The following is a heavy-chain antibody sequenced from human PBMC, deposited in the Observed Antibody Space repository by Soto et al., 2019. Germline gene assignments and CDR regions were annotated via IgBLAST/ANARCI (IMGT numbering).Heavy chain of an antibody. Sequence: NPSETLSLTCAVSGGSISSGGYSWIWIRQPPGQGLEWIGYLYHSGSTYYNPSLKSRVTISVDRSKNQFSLKLSSVTAADTAVYYCARGSYDFWSRSHRPPAAHSHNRPTYYYYGMDVWGQGTTVTVSS. CDR1: GGSISSGGYS. V-gene: IGHV4-30-2*01. J-gene: IGHJ6*02. CDR3: ARGSYDFWSRSHRPPAAHSHNRPTYYYYGMDV. CDR2: LYHSGST. D-gene: IGHD3-3*01.